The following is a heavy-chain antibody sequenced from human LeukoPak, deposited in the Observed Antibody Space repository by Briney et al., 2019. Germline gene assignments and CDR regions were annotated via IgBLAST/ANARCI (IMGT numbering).Heavy chain of an antibody. D-gene: IGHD2-2*01. CDR1: GFTFSSSA. J-gene: IGHJ4*02. CDR2: ISDSGGST. V-gene: IGHV3-23*01. Sequence: GGSLRLSCAASGFTFSSSAMSWVRQAPGKGLEWVSAISDSGGSTFYTASVKGRFTISRDNSKNTLYLQMDSLRAEDTAVYYCAKDLRPSYYWGQGTLVTVSS. CDR3: AKDLRPSYY.